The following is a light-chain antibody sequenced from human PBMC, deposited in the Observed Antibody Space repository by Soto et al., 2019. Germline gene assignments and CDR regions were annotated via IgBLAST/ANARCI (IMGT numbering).Light chain of an antibody. CDR2: GAF. CDR1: QSVSSN. V-gene: IGKV3-11*01. CDR3: QQRNIWPPVT. J-gene: IGKJ5*01. Sequence: IEMTQSPATLSVSPGERATLSCRASQSVSSNLVWYQQKPGQAPRLLIYGAFNRATGIPARFSGSGSGTDFTLTISSLEPEDFAVYYCQQRNIWPPVTFGQGTRLEI.